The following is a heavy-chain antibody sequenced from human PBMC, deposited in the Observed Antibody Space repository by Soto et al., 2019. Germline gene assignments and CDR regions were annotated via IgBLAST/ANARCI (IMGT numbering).Heavy chain of an antibody. CDR1: GFTFSSHW. D-gene: IGHD6-25*01. CDR2: INSDGNRI. Sequence: EVQLVESGGGLVQPGGSLRLSCAASGFTFSSHWRHWVRQAPGKGLVWVSRINSDGNRISYADSVKGRFTISRDNAKNTLYLQMNSLRAEDTAVYYCARDAANYYGMDVWGQGTTVTVSS. V-gene: IGHV3-74*01. J-gene: IGHJ6*02. CDR3: ARDAANYYGMDV.